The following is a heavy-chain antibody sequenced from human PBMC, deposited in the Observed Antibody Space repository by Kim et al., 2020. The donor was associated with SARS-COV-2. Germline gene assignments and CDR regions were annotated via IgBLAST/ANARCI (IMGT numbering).Heavy chain of an antibody. CDR3: ARQSSDTSSHIQH. CDR1: GYNFPSYA. Sequence: ASVKVSCKTSGYNFPSYAVSWVRQAPGQGLEWMGWISPRSGDTNYAHNLQGRVTMTTDTSTNTVYMELRSLRSDDTAVYYCARQSSDTSSHIQHWGQGTLVTVSS. J-gene: IGHJ1*01. CDR2: ISPRSGDT. D-gene: IGHD2-2*02. V-gene: IGHV1-18*01.